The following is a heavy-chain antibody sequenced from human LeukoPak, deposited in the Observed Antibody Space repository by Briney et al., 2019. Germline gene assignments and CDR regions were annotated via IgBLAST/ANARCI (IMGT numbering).Heavy chain of an antibody. J-gene: IGHJ4*02. D-gene: IGHD1-26*01. CDR3: ARTLVWSGSYHY. V-gene: IGHV3-48*03. Sequence: GGSLSLSCAASGFTFSSYEMNWVRQAPGKGLEWVSYISSSGSTIYYADSVKGRFTISRDNAKNSLYLQMNSLRAEDTAVYYCARTLVWSGSYHYWGQGTLVTVSS. CDR2: ISSSGSTI. CDR1: GFTFSSYE.